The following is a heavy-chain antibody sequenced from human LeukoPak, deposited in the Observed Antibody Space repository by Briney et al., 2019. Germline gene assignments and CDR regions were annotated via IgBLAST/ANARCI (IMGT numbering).Heavy chain of an antibody. J-gene: IGHJ4*02. Sequence: GGSLRLSCAASGFTFSSYAMHSVRQAPGKGLEWVAVISYDGSNKYYADSVKGRFTISRDNSKNTLYLQMNSLRAEDTAVYYCARTLGYCSSTSCRTLDYWGQGTLVTVSS. D-gene: IGHD2-2*01. CDR3: ARTLGYCSSTSCRTLDY. CDR2: ISYDGSNK. CDR1: GFTFSSYA. V-gene: IGHV3-30*04.